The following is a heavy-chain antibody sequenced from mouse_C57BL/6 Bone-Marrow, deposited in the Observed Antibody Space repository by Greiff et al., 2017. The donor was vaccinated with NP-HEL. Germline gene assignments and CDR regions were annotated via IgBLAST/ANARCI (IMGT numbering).Heavy chain of an antibody. J-gene: IGHJ3*01. CDR1: GFTFSSYG. D-gene: IGHD2-5*01. Sequence: EVKLQESGGDLVKPGGSLKLSCAASGFTFSSYGMSWVRQTPDKRLEWVATISSGGSYTSYPDSVKGRFTISRDNAKNTLYLQMSNLKSEDTAMYYCARYYSNFPWFAYWGQGTLVTVSA. CDR2: ISSGGSYT. V-gene: IGHV5-6*01. CDR3: ARYYSNFPWFAY.